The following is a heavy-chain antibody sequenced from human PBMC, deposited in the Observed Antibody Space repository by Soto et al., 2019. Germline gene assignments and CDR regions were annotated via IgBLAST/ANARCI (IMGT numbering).Heavy chain of an antibody. J-gene: IGHJ3*02. CDR2: MNPNSGNT. Sequence: ASVKVSCKASGYTFTSYDINWVRQAAGQGLEWMGWMNPNSGNTGYAQKFQGRVTMTRNTSISTAYMELSSLRSEDTAVYYCAVPYDFWSGYYRPGAFDIWGQGTMVTVSS. CDR3: AVPYDFWSGYYRPGAFDI. V-gene: IGHV1-8*01. D-gene: IGHD3-3*01. CDR1: GYTFTSYD.